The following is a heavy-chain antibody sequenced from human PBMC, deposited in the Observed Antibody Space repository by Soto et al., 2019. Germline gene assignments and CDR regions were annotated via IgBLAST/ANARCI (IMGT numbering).Heavy chain of an antibody. J-gene: IGHJ5*02. D-gene: IGHD5-18*01. V-gene: IGHV4-30-4*02. CDR1: GYSIGMVKYY. CDR3: ARGRGYSYGLDP. CDR2: ISYSGTT. Sequence: SDTLSLTCTVSGYSIGMVKYYSSVIRHPPGEGLEWIGFISYSGTTSYSPSLKSRVAISLDTSKNQFSLSLNFVTAADTAAYYCARGRGYSYGLDPWGQGSLVTVS.